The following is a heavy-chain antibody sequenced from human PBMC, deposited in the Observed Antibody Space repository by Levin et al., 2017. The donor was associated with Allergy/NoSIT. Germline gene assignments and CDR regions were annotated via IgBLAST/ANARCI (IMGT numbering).Heavy chain of an antibody. CDR2: INSDGSST. Sequence: LAGGSLRLSCAASGFTFSNYFMHWVRQAPGKGLVWLSRINSDGSSTNYADSVKGRFTISRDNAKNTVYLQMNGLRAEDTAVYYCARAYWYFDLWGRGTLVTASS. CDR3: ARAYWYFDL. CDR1: GFTFSNYF. V-gene: IGHV3-74*01. J-gene: IGHJ2*01.